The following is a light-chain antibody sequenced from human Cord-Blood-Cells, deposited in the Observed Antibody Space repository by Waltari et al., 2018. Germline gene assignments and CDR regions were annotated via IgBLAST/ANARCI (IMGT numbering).Light chain of an antibody. Sequence: EIVMTQSPATLSVSPGERATLSCRARQSVSSNLAWYQQKPGQAPRLLIYGASTRATGIPARFSGSGSGTEFTLTISSLQSEDFAVYYCQQYNNWPYFGGGTKVEIK. V-gene: IGKV3-15*01. CDR1: QSVSSN. J-gene: IGKJ4*01. CDR3: QQYNNWPY. CDR2: GAS.